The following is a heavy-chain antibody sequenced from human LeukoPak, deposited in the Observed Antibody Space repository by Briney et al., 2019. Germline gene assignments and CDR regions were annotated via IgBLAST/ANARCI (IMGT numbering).Heavy chain of an antibody. CDR2: ISSNGIST. V-gene: IGHV3-64*04. J-gene: IGHJ4*02. CDR3: AKDYSSSWYYFDY. D-gene: IGHD6-13*01. Sequence: GGSLRLSCSASGFTFSGYAMHWVRQAPGKGLEFVSAISSNGISTYYADSVKGRFTISRDNSKNTLYLQMNSLRAEDTAIYYCAKDYSSSWYYFDYWGQGTLVTVSS. CDR1: GFTFSGYA.